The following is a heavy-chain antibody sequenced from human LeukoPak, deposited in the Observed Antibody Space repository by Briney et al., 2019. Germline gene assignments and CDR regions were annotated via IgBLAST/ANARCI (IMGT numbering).Heavy chain of an antibody. J-gene: IGHJ4*02. D-gene: IGHD1-1*01. CDR1: GGTFSSYA. Sequence: GASVKVPCKASGGTFSSYAISWVRQAPGQGLEWMGRIIPILGIANYAQKFQGRVTITADKSTSTAYMELSSLRSEDTAVYYCARDTTGTTYLLRYWGQGTLVTVSS. V-gene: IGHV1-69*04. CDR2: IIPILGIA. CDR3: ARDTTGTTYLLRY.